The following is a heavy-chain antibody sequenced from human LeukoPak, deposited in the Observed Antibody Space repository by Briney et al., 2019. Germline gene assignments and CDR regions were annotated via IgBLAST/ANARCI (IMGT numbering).Heavy chain of an antibody. Sequence: GASVKVSCKTSGYRFITFGINWVRQAPGQGLEWMGIINPSGGSISYAQKFQGRVTMTRDTSTSTVYMELSSLRSEDTAVYYCARGFGSYYEAPFDYWGQGTLVTVSS. D-gene: IGHD1-26*01. CDR1: GYRFITFG. CDR2: INPSGGSI. V-gene: IGHV1-46*01. J-gene: IGHJ4*02. CDR3: ARGFGSYYEAPFDY.